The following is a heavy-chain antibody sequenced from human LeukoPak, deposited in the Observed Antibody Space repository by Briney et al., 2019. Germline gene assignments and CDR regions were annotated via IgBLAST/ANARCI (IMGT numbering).Heavy chain of an antibody. J-gene: IGHJ3*02. Sequence: GGSLRLSCAASGFTFSSYDMHWVRQATGKGLEWVSAIGTAGDTYYPGSVKCRFTISRENAKNSLYLQMNSLRAGDTAVYYCARALNVGGAHDAFDIWGQGTMVTVSS. CDR1: GFTFSSYD. V-gene: IGHV3-13*01. CDR2: IGTAGDT. D-gene: IGHD2-21*01. CDR3: ARALNVGGAHDAFDI.